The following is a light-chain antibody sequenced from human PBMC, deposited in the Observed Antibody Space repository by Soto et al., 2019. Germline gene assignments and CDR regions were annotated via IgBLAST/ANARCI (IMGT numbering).Light chain of an antibody. CDR2: KAS. Sequence: DIQMTQFPSTLSASVGDRVTITCRASQSIDSWLAWYQQKPGKAPKLLVHKASTLENGVPSRFSGSESGTEFTLTISSLQSEDFAIYYCQQYNNWPLTWTFGQGTKVEI. CDR3: QQYNNWPLTWT. V-gene: IGKV1-5*03. CDR1: QSIDSW. J-gene: IGKJ1*01.